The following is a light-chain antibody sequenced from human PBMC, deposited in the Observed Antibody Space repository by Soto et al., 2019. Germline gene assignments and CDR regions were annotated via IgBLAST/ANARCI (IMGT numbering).Light chain of an antibody. Sequence: QSALTQPASVSGSPGQSITMSCTGASSDVGDYSYVSWYQHHPGQAPELLIYEVSNRPSGVSHRFSGSKSGNTASLTISGLQAEDEADYYCCSYTSISTGVLFGGGTKLTVL. CDR3: CSYTSISTGVL. CDR2: EVS. V-gene: IGLV2-14*01. CDR1: SSDVGDYSY. J-gene: IGLJ2*01.